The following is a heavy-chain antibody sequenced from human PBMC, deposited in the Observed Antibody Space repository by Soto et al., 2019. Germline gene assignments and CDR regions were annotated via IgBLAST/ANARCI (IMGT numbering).Heavy chain of an antibody. V-gene: IGHV3-30-3*01. CDR3: VAEIGVRNFDS. J-gene: IGHJ4*02. CDR1: GFPFSSHA. CDR2: VSYDGSSA. Sequence: QVQLVESGGGVVQPGRSLRLSCPASGFPFSSHAMHWARQAPGKGLEWVAVVSYDGSSAHYADSVRGRFIVSRDNSKNTLYLQMNRVRVEDTAVYYCVAEIGVRNFDSWGQGTLVTVSS. D-gene: IGHD3-22*01.